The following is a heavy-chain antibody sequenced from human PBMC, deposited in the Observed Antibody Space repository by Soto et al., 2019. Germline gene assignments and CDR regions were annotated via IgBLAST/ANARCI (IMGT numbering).Heavy chain of an antibody. D-gene: IGHD1-26*01. CDR2: IYYSGST. CDR3: AREDSGSDNAGVDY. J-gene: IGHJ4*02. CDR1: GGSISSGGYY. V-gene: IGHV4-31*03. Sequence: QVQLQESGPGLVKPSQTLSLTCTVSGGSISSGGYYWSWIRQHPGKGLEWIGYIYYSGSTYYNPSLKSRVTISVDPSKNQVALKRSSVTAADTAVYYCAREDSGSDNAGVDYWGQGTLVTVSS.